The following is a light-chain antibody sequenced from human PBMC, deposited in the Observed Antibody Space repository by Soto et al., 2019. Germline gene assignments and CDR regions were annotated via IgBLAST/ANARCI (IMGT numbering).Light chain of an antibody. J-gene: IGLJ1*01. CDR1: SSDVGGYNY. V-gene: IGLV2-14*01. CDR2: EVS. Sequence: QSALTQPASVSGSPGQSITISCTGTSSDVGGYNYVSWFQHHPGKAPKLIIYEVSYRPSEVSNRFSGSKSGDTASLTISGLQAEDEADYYCSSFTNTITRYAFGTGTKLTVL. CDR3: SSFTNTITRYA.